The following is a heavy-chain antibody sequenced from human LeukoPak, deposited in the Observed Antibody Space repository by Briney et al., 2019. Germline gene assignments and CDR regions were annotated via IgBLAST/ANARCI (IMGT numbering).Heavy chain of an antibody. V-gene: IGHV4-61*03. Sequence: SETLSLTCTVSGGSVSSGSYYWSWIRQPPGKGLEWIGYVYYSGSTNYNRSLKSRVTISVDTSKNHFSLKLRSVTAADTAVYYCARDRTPYYYVSSGYYFGQWGQGTLVTVSS. CDR2: VYYSGST. J-gene: IGHJ4*02. CDR3: ARDRTPYYYVSSGYYFGQ. D-gene: IGHD3-22*01. CDR1: GGSVSSGSYY.